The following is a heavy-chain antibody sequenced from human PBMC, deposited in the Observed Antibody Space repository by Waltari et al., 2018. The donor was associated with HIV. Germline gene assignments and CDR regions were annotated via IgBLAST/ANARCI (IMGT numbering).Heavy chain of an antibody. D-gene: IGHD3-3*01. V-gene: IGHV4-38-2*02. CDR2: IPHSGNL. CDR3: GGTSYDLRQGYYFDV. J-gene: IGHJ4*02. Sequence: QVQLQQSGPGPVKPSETLSLTCSVSDYFIPSYYYWGWHRQPPGRGLGWLGSIPHSGNLICTPSLKRPPTSVGNPSKNQFFLGLACATAAYTAVYCCGGTSYDLRQGYYFDVWGQGRPVTVSS. CDR1: DYFIPSYYY.